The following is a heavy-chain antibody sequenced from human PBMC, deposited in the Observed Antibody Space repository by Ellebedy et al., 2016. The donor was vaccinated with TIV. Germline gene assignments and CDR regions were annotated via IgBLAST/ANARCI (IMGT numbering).Heavy chain of an antibody. Sequence: GGSLRLSXAASGFTFDDYAMHWVRQAPGKGLEWVSGISWNSGSIGYADSVKGRFTISRDNAKNSLYLQMNSLRAEDTAVYYCARVYDFWSGYQVDYWGQGTLVTVSS. D-gene: IGHD3-3*01. J-gene: IGHJ4*02. V-gene: IGHV3-9*01. CDR1: GFTFDDYA. CDR3: ARVYDFWSGYQVDY. CDR2: ISWNSGSI.